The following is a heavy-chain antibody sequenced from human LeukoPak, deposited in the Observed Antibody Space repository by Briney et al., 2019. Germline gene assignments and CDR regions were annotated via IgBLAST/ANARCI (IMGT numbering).Heavy chain of an antibody. CDR2: INWNGGST. CDR3: ARKYSSGWYYFDY. V-gene: IGHV3-20*04. CDR1: GFTFDDYG. J-gene: IGHJ4*02. D-gene: IGHD6-19*01. Sequence: GGSLRLSCAVSGFTFDDYGFSWVRQAPGKGLERVSGINWNGGSTGYADSVKGRFTISRDNAKNSLYLQMNSLRAEDTALYYCARKYSSGWYYFDYWGQGTLVTVSS.